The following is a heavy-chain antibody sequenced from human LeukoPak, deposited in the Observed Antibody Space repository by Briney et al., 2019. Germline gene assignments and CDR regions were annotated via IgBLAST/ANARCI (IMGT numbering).Heavy chain of an antibody. Sequence: GGSLRLSCAASGFTFSSYAMHWVRQAPGKGLEWVAVISYDGSNKYYADSVKGRFTISRDNAKNSLYLQMNSLRAEDTAVYYCARESITMIVGAFDIWGQGTMVTVSS. V-gene: IGHV3-30-3*01. CDR1: GFTFSSYA. J-gene: IGHJ3*02. CDR3: ARESITMIVGAFDI. CDR2: ISYDGSNK. D-gene: IGHD3-22*01.